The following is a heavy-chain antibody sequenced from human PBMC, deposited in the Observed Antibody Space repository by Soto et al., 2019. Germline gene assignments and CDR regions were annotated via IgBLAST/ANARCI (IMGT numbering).Heavy chain of an antibody. Sequence: GGSLRLSCAASGFTFSSYSMSWVRQAPGKGLEWVSSISSSSSYIYYADSVKGRFTISRDNAKNSLYLQMNSLRAEDTAMYYCARPGEGYCTNGVCPYYYYYYGMDVWGQGTTVTVS. CDR3: ARPGEGYCTNGVCPYYYYYYGMDV. J-gene: IGHJ6*02. CDR1: GFTFSSYS. CDR2: ISSSSSYI. D-gene: IGHD2-8*01. V-gene: IGHV3-21*01.